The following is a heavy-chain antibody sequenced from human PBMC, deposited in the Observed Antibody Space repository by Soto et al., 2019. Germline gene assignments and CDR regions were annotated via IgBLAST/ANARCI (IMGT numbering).Heavy chain of an antibody. CDR2: IDPSDSYT. V-gene: IGHV5-10-1*01. CDR3: ARNEEEGTLDY. CDR1: GYSFTSYW. D-gene: IGHD1-1*01. J-gene: IGHJ4*02. Sequence: GESLKISCQGSGYSFTSYWITWVRQMPGKGLEWMGRIDPSDSYTNYSPSFQGHVTISVDESTSTAHLQWSSLKASDIATYYCARNEEEGTLDYWGQGTPVTVSS.